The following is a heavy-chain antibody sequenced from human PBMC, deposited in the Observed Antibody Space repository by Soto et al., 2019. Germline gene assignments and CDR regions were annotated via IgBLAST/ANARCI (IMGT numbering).Heavy chain of an antibody. CDR3: AKLPRYDSMGGLDY. J-gene: IGHJ4*02. Sequence: EVPLLESGGGLVQPGGYLRLSCADSGFTFSSYAMSWVRQAPGKGLEWVSAIIVSGGSTYYADSVKGRFTISRENAKNRVELQTNCLRAEDTAVHYCAKLPRYDSMGGLDYWGQGTLVTVSS. CDR2: IIVSGGST. V-gene: IGHV3-23*01. D-gene: IGHD3-22*01. CDR1: GFTFSSYA.